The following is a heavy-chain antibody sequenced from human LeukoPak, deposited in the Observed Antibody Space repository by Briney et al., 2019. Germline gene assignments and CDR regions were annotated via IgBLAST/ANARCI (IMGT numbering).Heavy chain of an antibody. CDR3: AREGPSGAFDI. CDR2: ISWNSGSI. Sequence: GGSLRLSCAASGFTFDDYAMHWVRQAPGKGLEWVSGISWNSGSIGYADSVKGRFTISRDNAKNSLYLQMNSLRAEDTAVYYCAREGPSGAFDIWGQGTMVTVSS. V-gene: IGHV3-9*01. J-gene: IGHJ3*02. CDR1: GFTFDDYA.